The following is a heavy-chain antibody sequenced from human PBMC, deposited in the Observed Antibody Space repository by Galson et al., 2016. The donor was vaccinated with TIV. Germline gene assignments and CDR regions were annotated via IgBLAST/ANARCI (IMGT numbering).Heavy chain of an antibody. D-gene: IGHD1-26*01. CDR2: VYLGDSVT. CDR3: ARTAGGIDQ. Sequence: QSGAEVKKPGESLKISCKHSGCGFVDYWIVWVRQRPGKGLEWMGIVYLGDSVTRYSPSFQGQVAISADKSSNTAYLQWSSLQASDTAMYYCARTAGGIDQWGQGTLVTVSS. V-gene: IGHV5-51*01. J-gene: IGHJ4*02. CDR1: GCGFVDYW.